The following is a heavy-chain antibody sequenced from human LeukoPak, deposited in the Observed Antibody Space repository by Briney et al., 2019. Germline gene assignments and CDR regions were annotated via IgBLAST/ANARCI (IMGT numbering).Heavy chain of an antibody. CDR3: ARFSDILTGYDAYYFDY. J-gene: IGHJ4*02. D-gene: IGHD3-9*01. V-gene: IGHV4-30-4*08. CDR2: IYYSGST. Sequence: SETLSLTCTVSGGSISSYYWSWIRQPPGKGLEWIGYIYYSGSTYYNPSLKSRVTISVDTSKNQFSLKLSSVTAADTAVYYCARFSDILTGYDAYYFDYWGQGTLVTVSS. CDR1: GGSISSYY.